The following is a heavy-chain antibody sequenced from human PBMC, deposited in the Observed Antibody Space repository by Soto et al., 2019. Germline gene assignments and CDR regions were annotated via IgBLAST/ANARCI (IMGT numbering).Heavy chain of an antibody. D-gene: IGHD6-13*01. J-gene: IGHJ6*02. CDR2: IYPGDSDT. Sequence: GESLKISCKGSGYSFTSYWIGWVRQMPGKGLEWMGSIYPGDSDTRYSPSFQGQVTISADKSISTAYLQWSSLKASDPAMYYCASTAAAGKNYYGMAVWGQGPTVTVSS. CDR3: ASTAAAGKNYYGMAV. V-gene: IGHV5-51*01. CDR1: GYSFTSYW.